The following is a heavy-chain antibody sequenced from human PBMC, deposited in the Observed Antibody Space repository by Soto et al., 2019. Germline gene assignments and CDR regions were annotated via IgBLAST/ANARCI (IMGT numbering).Heavy chain of an antibody. CDR2: ISAYNGNT. Sequence: ASVKVSCKASGYTFTSYGISWVRQAPGQGLEWMGWISAYNGNTNYAQKLQGRVTMTTDTSTSTAYMELRSLRSDDTAVYYCARDSRFCLVTADPVTFDYLGQGTLVNVSS. CDR1: GYTFTSYG. V-gene: IGHV1-18*01. D-gene: IGHD3-9*01. CDR3: ARDSRFCLVTADPVTFDY. J-gene: IGHJ4*02.